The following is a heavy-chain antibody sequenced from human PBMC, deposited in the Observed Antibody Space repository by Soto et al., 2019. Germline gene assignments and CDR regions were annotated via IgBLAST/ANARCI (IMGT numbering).Heavy chain of an antibody. CDR1: EFIFSNHA. D-gene: IGHD7-27*01. V-gene: IGHV3-23*01. J-gene: IGHJ4*02. CDR2: ISGGGDAT. Sequence: GGSLRLSCAAPEFIFSNHAMGWVRQAPGKGLEWVSVISGGGDATYYPDSVKGRFTTSRDNSKNTVYLQMNSLRAEDTAVYYCAKKSLGSITLPALYYFDYWGQGTLVTVSS. CDR3: AKKSLGSITLPALYYFDY.